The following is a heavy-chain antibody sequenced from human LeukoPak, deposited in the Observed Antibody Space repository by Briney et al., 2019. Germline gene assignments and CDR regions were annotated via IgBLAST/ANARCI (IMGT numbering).Heavy chain of an antibody. CDR3: ERVSARGYYYDSSGYRPTPNYFDY. Sequence: SQTLSLTCAVSGGSISSGGYSWSWIRQSPGKGLEWIGYIYHRGSTYYNPYLKSRVTISVDTSKNQFSLKLSSVTAADTAVYYCERVSARGYYYDSSGYRPTPNYFDYWGQGTLVTVSS. V-gene: IGHV4-30-2*06. CDR1: GGSISSGGYS. CDR2: IYHRGST. J-gene: IGHJ4*02. D-gene: IGHD3-22*01.